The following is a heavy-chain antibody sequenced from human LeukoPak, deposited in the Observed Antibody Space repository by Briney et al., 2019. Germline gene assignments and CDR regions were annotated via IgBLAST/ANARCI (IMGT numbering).Heavy chain of an antibody. J-gene: IGHJ6*03. D-gene: IGHD6-13*01. CDR1: GYSISSGYY. V-gene: IGHV4-61*01. CDR3: ARTTEAHSWRTRYYDYYMDV. CDR2: IYYSGST. Sequence: PSETLSLTCTVSGYSISSGYYWSWIRQPPGKGLEWIGYIYYSGSTNYNPSLKSRVTISVDTSKNQFSLKLSSVTAADTAVYYCARTTEAHSWRTRYYDYYMDVWGKGTTVTVSS.